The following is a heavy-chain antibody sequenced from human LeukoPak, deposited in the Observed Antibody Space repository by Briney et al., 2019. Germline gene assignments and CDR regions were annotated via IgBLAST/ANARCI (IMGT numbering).Heavy chain of an antibody. V-gene: IGHV4-59*08. CDR1: GGSISSYY. J-gene: IGHJ4*02. D-gene: IGHD3-22*01. CDR3: ARYYYDSSGYLPAGFDY. Sequence: SETLSLTCTVSGGSISSYYWSWIRQPPGKGLEWIGYIYYSGSTNYNPSLKSRVTISVDTSKNQFSLKLSSVTAADTAVYYCARYYYDSSGYLPAGFDYWGQGTLVTVSS. CDR2: IYYSGST.